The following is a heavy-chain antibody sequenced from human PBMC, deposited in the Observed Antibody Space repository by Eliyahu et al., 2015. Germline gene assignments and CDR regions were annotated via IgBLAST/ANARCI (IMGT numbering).Heavy chain of an antibody. CDR1: GFTFSDYY. CDR3: ARVGYCSSTSCYNSGAFDI. CDR2: ISSSGSTI. Sequence: QVQLVESGGGLVKPGGSLRLSCAASGFTFSDYYMSWXRQAPGKGLEWVSYISSSGSTIYYADSVKGRFTISRDNAKNSLYLQMNSLRAEDTAVYYCARVGYCSSTSCYNSGAFDIWGQGTMVTVSS. J-gene: IGHJ3*02. D-gene: IGHD2-2*02. V-gene: IGHV3-11*01.